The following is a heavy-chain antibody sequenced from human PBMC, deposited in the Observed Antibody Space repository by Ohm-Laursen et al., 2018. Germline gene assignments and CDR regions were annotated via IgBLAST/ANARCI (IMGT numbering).Heavy chain of an antibody. Sequence: SLRLSCSASGFTFSSYGMHWVRQAPGKGLEWVAIISYDGSNKYYADSVKGRFTISRDNSKNTLYLQMNSLRAEDTAVYYCAKGHGLTDDAFDIWGQGTMVTVSS. CDR1: GFTFSSYG. V-gene: IGHV3-30*18. CDR2: ISYDGSNK. D-gene: IGHD4/OR15-4a*01. CDR3: AKGHGLTDDAFDI. J-gene: IGHJ3*02.